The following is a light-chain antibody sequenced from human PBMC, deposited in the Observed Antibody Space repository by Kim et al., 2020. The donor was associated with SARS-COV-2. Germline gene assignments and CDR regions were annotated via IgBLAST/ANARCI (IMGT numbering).Light chain of an antibody. Sequence: SYELTQPLSVSVSLGQTARITCGGNNIGTKNVHWFQQKPGQAPVLVICGDSNRPSGIPERFSGSNSGNTATLTLSRAPPRDEADSYCPVWGSSTGGFGGG. CDR1: NIGTKN. V-gene: IGLV3-9*01. CDR2: GDS. CDR3: PVWGSSTGG. J-gene: IGLJ3*02.